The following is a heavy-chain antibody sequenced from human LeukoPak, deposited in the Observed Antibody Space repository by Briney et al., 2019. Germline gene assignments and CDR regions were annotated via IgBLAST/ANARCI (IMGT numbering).Heavy chain of an antibody. CDR2: ISWNSGSI. V-gene: IGHV3-9*01. CDR3: AKGRHYDILTPPMDY. Sequence: PGRSLRLSCAASGFTFDDYAMHWVRQAPGKGLEWVSGISWNSGSIGYADSVKGRFTISRDNSKNTLYLQMNSLRAEDTAVYYCAKGRHYDILTPPMDYWGQGTLVTVSS. D-gene: IGHD3-9*01. CDR1: GFTFDDYA. J-gene: IGHJ4*02.